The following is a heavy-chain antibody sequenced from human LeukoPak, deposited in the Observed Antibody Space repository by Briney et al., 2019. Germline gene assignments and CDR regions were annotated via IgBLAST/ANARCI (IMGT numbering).Heavy chain of an antibody. V-gene: IGHV3-48*01. Sequence: GGSLRLSCAASGFTFSDYSMNWVCQATGKGLEWVSYISSIGATIYYADSVKGRFTISRDNAKNSLFLQMNSLRAEDTAVYYCARGPYKYVISANPDYWGQGTLVTVSS. CDR3: ARGPYKYVISANPDY. D-gene: IGHD1-1*01. CDR2: ISSIGATI. J-gene: IGHJ4*02. CDR1: GFTFSDYS.